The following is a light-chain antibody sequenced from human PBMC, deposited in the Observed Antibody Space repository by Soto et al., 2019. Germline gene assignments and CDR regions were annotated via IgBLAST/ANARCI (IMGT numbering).Light chain of an antibody. CDR3: AAWDDSLNGVV. CDR2: SSN. J-gene: IGLJ2*01. V-gene: IGLV1-44*01. CDR1: RSNIGSNS. Sequence: QSLLTQPPSASGTPGQRVTISCSGSRSNIGSNSVNWYQQLPGTAPKLLMYSSNQRPSGVPDRFSGSKSGTSASLAISGLQSEDEADYYCAAWDDSLNGVVFGGGTKLTVL.